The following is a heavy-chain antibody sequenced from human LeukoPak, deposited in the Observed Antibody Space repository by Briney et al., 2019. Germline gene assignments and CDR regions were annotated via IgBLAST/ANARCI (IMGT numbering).Heavy chain of an antibody. CDR3: ARDSSGFHYFDY. CDR1: GFTFSSYA. J-gene: IGHJ4*02. V-gene: IGHV3-23*01. Sequence: GGSLRLSCAASGFTFSSYAMSWVRQAPGKGLEWVSAISGSGGSTYYADSVKGRFTISRDNSKNTLYLQMNSLRAEDTAVYYCARDSSGFHYFDYWGQGTLVTVSS. CDR2: ISGSGGST. D-gene: IGHD3-22*01.